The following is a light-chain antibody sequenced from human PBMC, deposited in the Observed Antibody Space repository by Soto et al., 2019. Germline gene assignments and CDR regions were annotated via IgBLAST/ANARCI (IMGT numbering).Light chain of an antibody. CDR3: QQYNSWPPIT. J-gene: IGKJ5*01. V-gene: IGKV3-15*01. CDR1: ESVRSK. CDR2: GSS. Sequence: EIVMTQSPATLSVSPGEGVTLSCRASESVRSKVAWYQQKPGQAPRLLIYGSSTRATGIPDRFRGSGSGTEYTLTISSLQSEDFVVYYCQQYNSWPPITFGQGTRLEI.